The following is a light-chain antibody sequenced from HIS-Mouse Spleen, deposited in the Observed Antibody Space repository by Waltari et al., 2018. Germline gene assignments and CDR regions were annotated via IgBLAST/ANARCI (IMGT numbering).Light chain of an antibody. CDR2: DDS. J-gene: IGLJ1*01. CDR3: QVWDSSSDHYV. V-gene: IGLV3-21*02. Sequence: SYVLTQPPSVSVAPGQTARITCGRNNIGSKSVHWYQQKPGQAPVLVVYDDSDRPSGIPERFSGCNSGNTAALTISRVEDGDEADYYCQVWDSSSDHYVFGTGTKVTVL. CDR1: NIGSKS.